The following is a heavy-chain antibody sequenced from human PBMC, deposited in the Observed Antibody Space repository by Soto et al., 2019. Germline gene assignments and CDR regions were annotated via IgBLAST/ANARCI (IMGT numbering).Heavy chain of an antibody. Sequence: EVQLVESGGGLVQPGGSLRRSCAASGFTFSSYEMNWVRQAPGKGLEWVSYISSSGSTIYYADSVKGRFTISRDNAKNSLYLQMNSLRAEDTAVYYCARRGSSYYYYYYGMDVWGQGTTVTVSS. CDR1: GFTFSSYE. V-gene: IGHV3-48*03. D-gene: IGHD6-6*01. CDR2: ISSSGSTI. J-gene: IGHJ6*02. CDR3: ARRGSSYYYYYYGMDV.